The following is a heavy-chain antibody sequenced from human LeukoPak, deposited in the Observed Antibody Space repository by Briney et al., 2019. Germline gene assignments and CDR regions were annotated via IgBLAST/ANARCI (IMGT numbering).Heavy chain of an antibody. CDR3: VTSPPMKIDS. V-gene: IGHV3-64D*06. CDR2: ISSNGGST. J-gene: IGHJ5*01. CDR1: GFTFSTYA. Sequence: GGSLRLSCSVSGFTFSTYAMHWVRQAPGKGLEHVSRISSNGGSTYDADSVKGRFTISRGNSKNTLYLQTNSLRAEDTAVYYCVTSPPMKIDSWGHGTLVIVSS.